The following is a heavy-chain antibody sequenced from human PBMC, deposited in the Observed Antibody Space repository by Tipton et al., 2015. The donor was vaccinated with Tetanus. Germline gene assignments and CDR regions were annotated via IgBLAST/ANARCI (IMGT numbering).Heavy chain of an antibody. V-gene: IGHV4-34*01. Sequence: TLSLTCAVYGGSFSGYYWSWIRQPPGKGLEWIGEINHSGSTNYNPSLKSRVTISVDTSKHQFSLKLSSVTAADTAVYYCARGGIVVVVAATPKDNWFDPWGQGTLVTVSS. D-gene: IGHD2-15*01. J-gene: IGHJ5*02. CDR2: INHSGST. CDR1: GGSFSGYY. CDR3: ARGGIVVVVAATPKDNWFDP.